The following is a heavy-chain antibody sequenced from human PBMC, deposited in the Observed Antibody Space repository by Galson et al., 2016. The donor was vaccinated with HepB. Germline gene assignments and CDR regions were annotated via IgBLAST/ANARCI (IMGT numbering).Heavy chain of an antibody. D-gene: IGHD5-12*01. CDR1: GFDFTTCS. J-gene: IGHJ3*02. CDR2: MSGRGDYI. Sequence: SLRLSCAATGFDFTTCSMSWVRQAPGKGLEWVASMSGRGDYIYYGDSVRGRFTISRDNAKNSLFLQLNSLRAEDTAIYFCSREKSSRWGPSNAYDWTPSDMWGHGTMVTVSS. CDR3: SREKSSRWGPSNAYDWTPSDM. V-gene: IGHV3-21*04.